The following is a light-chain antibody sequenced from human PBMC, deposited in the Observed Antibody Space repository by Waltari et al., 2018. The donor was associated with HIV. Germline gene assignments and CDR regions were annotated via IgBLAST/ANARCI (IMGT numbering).Light chain of an antibody. V-gene: IGLV2-23*02. CDR2: VVS. CDR3: CSYAGSNTYL. Sequence: SALTQPASVSGFPGQPITISCTGSRSAVGSYNYVSCYQQHPAKAPTLLIYVVSNRPSGVSNRFSGSKSGNTASLTISGLQAEDEADYYCCSYAGSNTYLFGTGTEVTVL. CDR1: RSAVGSYNY. J-gene: IGLJ1*01.